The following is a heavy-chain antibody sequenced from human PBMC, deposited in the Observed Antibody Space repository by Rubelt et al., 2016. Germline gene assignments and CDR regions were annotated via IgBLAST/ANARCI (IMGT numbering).Heavy chain of an antibody. CDR2: INPSGGST. CDR3: ARALLRGGDHTGLPGY. V-gene: IGHV1-46*01. J-gene: IGHJ4*02. D-gene: IGHD2-21*02. Sequence: MHWVRQAPGQGLEWMGIINPSGGSTSYAQKFQGRVTMTRDTSTSTVYMELSSLRSEDTAVYYCARALLRGGDHTGLPGYWGQGTLVTVSS.